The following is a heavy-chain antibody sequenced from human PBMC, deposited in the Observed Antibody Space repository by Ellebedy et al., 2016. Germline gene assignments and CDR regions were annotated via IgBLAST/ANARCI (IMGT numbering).Heavy chain of an antibody. Sequence: GGSLRLSCAASGFTFSTYAMSWVRQTPGKGLEWVSAISASGDRTHYPDSVRGRFTISRDNSKNTLYLQMNSLRAEDTAVYYCARDSGGATMSPWGQGTLVTVSS. CDR2: ISASGDRT. V-gene: IGHV3-23*01. CDR1: GFTFSTYA. D-gene: IGHD1-26*01. CDR3: ARDSGGATMSP. J-gene: IGHJ5*02.